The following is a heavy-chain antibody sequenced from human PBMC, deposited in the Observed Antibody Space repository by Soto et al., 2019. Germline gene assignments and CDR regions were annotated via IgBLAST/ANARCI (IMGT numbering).Heavy chain of an antibody. V-gene: IGHV3-66*01. D-gene: IGHD2-15*01. CDR3: ARDPWS. CDR2: IYSGGST. CDR1: GFTVSSNY. J-gene: IGHJ4*02. Sequence: EVQLVESGGGLVQPGGSLRLSCAASGFTVSSNYMSWVRQAPGKGLEWVSVIYSGGSTYYADSVKGRFTISRDNSKNTLYLQRSRLRAEDTALYYCARDPWSWRQGSLLTVSS.